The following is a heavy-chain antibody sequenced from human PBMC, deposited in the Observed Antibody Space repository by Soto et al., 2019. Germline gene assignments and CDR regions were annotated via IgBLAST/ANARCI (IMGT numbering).Heavy chain of an antibody. J-gene: IGHJ3*02. CDR2: ISSSGGII. V-gene: IGHV3-48*03. Sequence: PGGSLRLSCAASGFTFSNYDINWVRQAPGKGPEWISHISSSGGIIYYADSVKGRFTISRDNAKNSLYLQMNSLRGEDTAVYYCARRVIGSSRAFDIWGQGTMVTVSS. CDR1: GFTFSNYD. CDR3: ARRVIGSSRAFDI. D-gene: IGHD3-10*01.